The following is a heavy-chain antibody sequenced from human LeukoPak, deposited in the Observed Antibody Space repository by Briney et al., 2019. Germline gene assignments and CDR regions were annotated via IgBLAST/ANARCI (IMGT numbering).Heavy chain of an antibody. J-gene: IGHJ4*02. CDR3: ARFRSGYDFFDY. D-gene: IGHD5-12*01. Sequence: PGGSLRLSCAASGFTFSSYSMSWVRQAPGKGLEWVSVIYSGGSTYYADSVKGRFTISRDNSKNTLYLQMNSLRAEDTAVYYCARFRSGYDFFDYWGQGTLVTVSS. CDR1: GFTFSSYS. V-gene: IGHV3-53*01. CDR2: IYSGGST.